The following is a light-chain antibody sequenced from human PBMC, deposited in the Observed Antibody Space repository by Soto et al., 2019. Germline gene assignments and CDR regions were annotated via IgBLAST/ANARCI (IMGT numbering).Light chain of an antibody. J-gene: IGKJ2*01. Sequence: AIRMTQSPSSLSASTGDRVTITCRASQGISSYLAWYQQKPAKAPKLLIYAAYNLQSGVPSSFSGSASGTDFTLTISCLQSKYFATYYYQQYYSYPYTFSQGTKLEIK. CDR3: QQYYSYPYT. CDR2: AAY. V-gene: IGKV1-8*01. CDR1: QGISSY.